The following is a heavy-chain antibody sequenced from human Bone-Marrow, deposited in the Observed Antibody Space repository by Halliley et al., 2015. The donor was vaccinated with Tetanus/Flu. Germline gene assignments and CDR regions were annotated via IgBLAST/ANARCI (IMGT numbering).Heavy chain of an antibody. J-gene: IGHJ6*02. CDR3: VRELAGTHYHYQGMDV. CDR1: GFTFSSYE. V-gene: IGHV3-48*03. D-gene: IGHD6-19*01. CDR2: ISRSGSDT. Sequence: SLRLSCAASGFTFSSYEINWVRQAPGKGLEWVSYISRSGSDTFYADSVEGRFTLSRDNAKTSPYLQMNSLRAEDTAIYYCVRELAGTHYHYQGMDVWGQGTTVTVSS.